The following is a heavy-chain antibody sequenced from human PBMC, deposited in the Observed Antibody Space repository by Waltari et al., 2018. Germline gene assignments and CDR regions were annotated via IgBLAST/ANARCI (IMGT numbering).Heavy chain of an antibody. CDR2: INHSGST. CDR3: ARGKRTNYYYYMDV. Sequence: QVQLQQWGAGLLKPSETLSLTCAVYGGSFSGYYWSWIRQPPGKGLEWIGEINHSGSTNYYPSLKSRVTISVDTSKNQFSLKLSSVTAADTAVYYCARGKRTNYYYYMDVWGKGTTVTVSS. J-gene: IGHJ6*03. CDR1: GGSFSGYY. D-gene: IGHD2-2*01. V-gene: IGHV4-34*01.